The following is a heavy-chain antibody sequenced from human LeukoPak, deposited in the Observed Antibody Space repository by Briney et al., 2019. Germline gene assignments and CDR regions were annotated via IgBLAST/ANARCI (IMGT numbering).Heavy chain of an antibody. V-gene: IGHV3-23*01. D-gene: IGHD2-2*01. CDR1: GFTLCSYA. J-gene: IGHJ4*02. CDR2: IDVTTGGS. CDR3: AKVNYYQPYF. Sequence: PGGSLRLSCAASGFTLCSYAMSWVRQAPGKGLEWVSTIDVTTGGSYYADSVKGRFTISRDTFQNTLYLQLYSLRVDDTAVYYCAKVNYYQPYFWGQGTLVTVSS.